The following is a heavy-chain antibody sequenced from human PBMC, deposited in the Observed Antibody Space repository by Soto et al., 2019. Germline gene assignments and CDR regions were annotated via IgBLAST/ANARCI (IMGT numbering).Heavy chain of an antibody. CDR3: ARDHVDGYNLVLGY. CDR2: IYYSGST. J-gene: IGHJ4*02. D-gene: IGHD5-12*01. Sequence: PSETLSLTCTVSGGSVSSGSYYWSWIRQPPGKGLEWIGYIYYSGSTNYNPSLKSRVTISVDTSKNQFSLKLSSVTAADTAVYYCARDHVDGYNLVLGYWGQGTLVTVSS. CDR1: GGSVSSGSYY. V-gene: IGHV4-61*01.